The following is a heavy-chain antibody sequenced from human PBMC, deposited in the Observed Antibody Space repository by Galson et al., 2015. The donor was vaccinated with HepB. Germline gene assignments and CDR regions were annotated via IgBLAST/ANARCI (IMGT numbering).Heavy chain of an antibody. J-gene: IGHJ6*02. D-gene: IGHD2-15*01. CDR1: GGTFSSYA. Sequence: SVKVSCKASGGTFSSYAISWVRQAPGQGLEWMGRIIPILGIANYAQKFQGRVTITADKSTSTAYMELSSLRSEDTAVYYCARLGYCSGGSCYGGMDVWGQGTTVTVSS. CDR2: IIPILGIA. V-gene: IGHV1-69*04. CDR3: ARLGYCSGGSCYGGMDV.